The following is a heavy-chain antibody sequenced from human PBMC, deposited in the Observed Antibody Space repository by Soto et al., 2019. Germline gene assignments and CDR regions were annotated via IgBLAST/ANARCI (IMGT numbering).Heavy chain of an antibody. CDR2: ISKSDYT. V-gene: IGHV3-21*01. Sequence: GGSLRLSCTVSGFAFNNYGINWVRQAPGKGLEWVSSISKSDYTYYSDSVKGRFAISRDNAKSSVSLQMNTLRVEDTAVYYCAREKSIIIPAVSDVWGQGTLVTVSS. CDR3: AREKSIIIPAVSDV. CDR1: GFAFNNYG. J-gene: IGHJ1*01. D-gene: IGHD2-2*01.